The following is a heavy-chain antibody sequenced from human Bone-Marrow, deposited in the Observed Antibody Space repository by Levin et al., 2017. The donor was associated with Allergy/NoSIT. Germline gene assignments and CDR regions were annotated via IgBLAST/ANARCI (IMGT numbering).Heavy chain of an antibody. Sequence: PSETLSLTCTVSGGSISSGDYYWSWIRQPPGKGLEWIGYIYYSGSTYYNPSLKSRVTISVDTSKNQFSLKLSSVTAADTAVYYCARESTSCYGGGLCPFDYWGQGTLVTVSS. D-gene: IGHD2-2*01. CDR1: GGSISSGDYY. J-gene: IGHJ4*02. V-gene: IGHV4-30-4*01. CDR3: ARESTSCYGGGLCPFDY. CDR2: IYYSGST.